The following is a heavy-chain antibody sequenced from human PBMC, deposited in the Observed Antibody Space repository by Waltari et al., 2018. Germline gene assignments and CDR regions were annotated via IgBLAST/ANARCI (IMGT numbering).Heavy chain of an antibody. V-gene: IGHV1-8*03. CDR3: ARGPVVAAAYYYYYGMDV. CDR1: GYNFTSND. CDR2: MNPNSCNT. D-gene: IGHD6-13*01. J-gene: IGHJ6*02. Sequence: VQLVQSGAEVKKPGASVKVSCKAAGYNFTSNDINWVRQANGPGLEWMGWMNPNSCNTGNAQKFQGRVTITRNTSISTAYMELSSLRSEDTAVYYCARGPVVAAAYYYYYGMDVWGQGTTVTVSS.